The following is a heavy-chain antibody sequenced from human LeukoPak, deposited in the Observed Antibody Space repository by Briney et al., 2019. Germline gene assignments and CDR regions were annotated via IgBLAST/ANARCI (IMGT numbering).Heavy chain of an antibody. Sequence: ASVKVSCKASGGTFSSYAISWVRQAPGQGLEWMGGIIPIFGTANYAQKFQGRVTITTDESTSTVYMELSSLRSEDTAVYYCVRDLGLGAGDYWGQGTLVTVSS. CDR1: GGTFSSYA. D-gene: IGHD1-26*01. CDR3: VRDLGLGAGDY. CDR2: IIPIFGTA. V-gene: IGHV1-69*05. J-gene: IGHJ4*02.